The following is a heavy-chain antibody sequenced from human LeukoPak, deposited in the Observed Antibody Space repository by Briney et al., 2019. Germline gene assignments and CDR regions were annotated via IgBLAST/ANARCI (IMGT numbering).Heavy chain of an antibody. J-gene: IGHJ4*02. D-gene: IGHD6-13*01. CDR3: ARAYSPPQWSPFDY. V-gene: IGHV4-39*07. Sequence: SETLSLTCTVSGGSISSGSYYWGWIRQPPGKGLEWIGSIYYSGSTYYKPSLKSRVTISLDTSKDQFSLKLSSVTAADTAVYYCARAYSPPQWSPFDYWGQGTLVTVSS. CDR2: IYYSGST. CDR1: GGSISSGSYY.